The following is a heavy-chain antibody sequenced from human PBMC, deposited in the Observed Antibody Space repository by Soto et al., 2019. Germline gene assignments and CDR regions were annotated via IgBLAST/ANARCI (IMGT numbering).Heavy chain of an antibody. D-gene: IGHD5-18*01. CDR1: GGSISGYH. CDR2: IYSSGST. CDR3: AWENSYHFDP. V-gene: IGHV4-4*07. J-gene: IGHJ5*02. Sequence: QVQLLESGPGLVRPSETLSLTCTVSGGSISGYHWSWIRQPAGKGLEWIGRIYSSGSTNYNPSLKSRVTMSVDTSKNQFSLKLTSVTAADTAIYYCAWENSYHFDPWGQGTLVTVSS.